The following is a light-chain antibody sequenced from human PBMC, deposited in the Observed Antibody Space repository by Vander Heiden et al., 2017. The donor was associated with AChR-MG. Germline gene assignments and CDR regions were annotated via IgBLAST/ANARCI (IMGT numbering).Light chain of an antibody. V-gene: IGKV1-27*01. J-gene: IGKJ3*01. CDR3: QKYNSAPLYT. Sequence: DIQMTQSPSSLSTSVGDRVTITCRASQGISNYLAWYQQKPGKVPKLLIYAASTLQSGVPSRFSGSGSGTDFTLTISSLQPEDVATYYCQKYNSAPLYTLGHGTKVDIK. CDR2: AAS. CDR1: QGISNY.